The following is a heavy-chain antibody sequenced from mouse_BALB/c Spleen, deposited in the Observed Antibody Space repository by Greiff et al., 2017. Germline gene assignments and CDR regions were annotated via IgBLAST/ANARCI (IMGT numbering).Heavy chain of an antibody. V-gene: IGHV1-4*01. Sequence: VQLQQSGAELARPGASVKMSCKASGYTFTSYTMHWVKQRPGQGLEWIGYINPSSGYTNYNQKFKDKATLTADKSSSTAYMQLSSLTSEDSAVYYCARSGYGNFLFAYWGQGTLVTVSA. J-gene: IGHJ3*01. CDR2: INPSSGYT. D-gene: IGHD2-10*02. CDR3: ARSGYGNFLFAY. CDR1: GYTFTSYT.